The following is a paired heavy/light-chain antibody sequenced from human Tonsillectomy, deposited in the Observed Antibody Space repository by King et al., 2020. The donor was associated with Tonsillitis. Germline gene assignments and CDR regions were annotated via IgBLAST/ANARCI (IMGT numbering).Light chain of an antibody. CDR3: QAWDSTTAV. CDR1: KLGDKY. J-gene: IGLJ2*01. Sequence: SYELTQPPSVSVSPGQTASITCSGDKLGDKYACWYHHKPGQSPVLVIHEDTKRPSGIPERFSGSNSGNTATLTISGTQAMDEGDYYCQAWDSTTAVFGGGTKLTVL. CDR2: EDT. V-gene: IGLV3-1*01.
Heavy chain of an antibody. CDR3: ARTRKAATGDYAFDV. CDR1: GFSLTTSGMC. J-gene: IGHJ3*01. D-gene: IGHD6-13*01. Sequence: QVTLKESGPALVKPTQTLTLTCTFSGFSLTTSGMCVSWIRQPPGKALEWLARIDWDDDKFYSTSLKTRLTISKDTSKNQVVLTMTNMGPVDTATYYCARTRKAATGDYAFDVWGQGTLVTVSS. CDR2: IDWDDDK. V-gene: IGHV2-70*04.